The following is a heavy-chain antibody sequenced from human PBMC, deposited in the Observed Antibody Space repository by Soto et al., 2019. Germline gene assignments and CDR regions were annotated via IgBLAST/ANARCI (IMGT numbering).Heavy chain of an antibody. CDR2: IIPIFGTA. CDR1: GGTFSSYA. CDR3: ARGGNNHHYPLAY. V-gene: IGHV1-69*13. Sequence: GASVKVSCKASGGTFSSYAISLVRQAPGQGLEWMGGIIPIFGTANYAQKFQGRVTITADESTSTAYMELSSLRSEDTAVYYCARGGNNHHYPLAYWGQGSLVTVSS. J-gene: IGHJ1*01. D-gene: IGHD1-20*01.